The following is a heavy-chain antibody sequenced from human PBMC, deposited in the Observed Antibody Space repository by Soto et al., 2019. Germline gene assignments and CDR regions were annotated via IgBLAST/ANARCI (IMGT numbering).Heavy chain of an antibody. J-gene: IGHJ6*02. CDR3: SLSDRYYGMDV. Sequence: EVQLLESGGGLVQPGGSLRLSCAAYGFTFSSYAMSWVRQAPGKGLEWVSSISTSGGSTYYADSVEGRFTISRDNSNNTLYLQMNSLRAEDTAVYYCSLSDRYYGMDVWGLGTTVTVSS. V-gene: IGHV3-23*01. CDR1: GFTFSSYA. CDR2: ISTSGGST.